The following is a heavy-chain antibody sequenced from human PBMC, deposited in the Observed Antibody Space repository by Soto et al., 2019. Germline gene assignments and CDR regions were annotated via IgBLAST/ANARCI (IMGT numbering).Heavy chain of an antibody. V-gene: IGHV3-30-3*01. CDR2: ISYDGSNK. CDR1: GLTFSSYA. CDR3: ARDVSDP. Sequence: GGSLRLSCAASGLTFSSYAMHWVRQAPGKGLEWVAVISYDGSNKYYADSVKGRFTISRDNSKNTLYLQMNSLRAEDTAVYYCARDVSDPWGLGPLVTVSS. J-gene: IGHJ5*02.